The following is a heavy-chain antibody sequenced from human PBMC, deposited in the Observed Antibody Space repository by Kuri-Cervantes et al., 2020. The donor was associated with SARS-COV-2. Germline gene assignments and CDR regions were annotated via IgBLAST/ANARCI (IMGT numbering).Heavy chain of an antibody. D-gene: IGHD2-2*01. Sequence: GSLRLSCAVSGYSISSGYYWGWIRQPPGKGLEWIGRIYTSGSTNYNPSLKSRVTISVDTSKNQFSLKLSSVTAADTAVYYCAREWRNVVVVPAALDDAFDIWGQGTMVTVSS. CDR3: AREWRNVVVVPAALDDAFDI. V-gene: IGHV4-38-2*02. CDR1: GYSISSGYY. J-gene: IGHJ3*02. CDR2: IYTSGST.